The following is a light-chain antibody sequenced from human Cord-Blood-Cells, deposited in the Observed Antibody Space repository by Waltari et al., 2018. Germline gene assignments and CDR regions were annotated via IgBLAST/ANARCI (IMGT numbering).Light chain of an antibody. J-gene: IGKJ2*01. CDR3: QQSYSTPYT. CDR2: AAS. V-gene: IGKV1-39*01. Sequence: DIQMNTSTSSLSASLGDRGTITFRASQSISSYLNWYQQKPGKAPNLLIYAASSLQSGVPSRFSGSGSGTDFTLTISSLQPEDFATYYCQQSYSTPYTFGQGTKLEIK. CDR1: QSISSY.